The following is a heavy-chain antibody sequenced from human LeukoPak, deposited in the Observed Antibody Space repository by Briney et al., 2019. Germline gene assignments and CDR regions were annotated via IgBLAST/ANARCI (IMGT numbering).Heavy chain of an antibody. Sequence: GGSLRLSCAASGFTFSSYAMHWVRQAPGKGLEWVAVISYDGSNKYYADSVKGRFTISRDNSKNTLYLQMNSLRAEDTAVYYCARSADYGDYSAFDIWGQGTMVPVSS. CDR1: GFTFSSYA. CDR2: ISYDGSNK. CDR3: ARSADYGDYSAFDI. V-gene: IGHV3-30*01. J-gene: IGHJ3*02. D-gene: IGHD4-17*01.